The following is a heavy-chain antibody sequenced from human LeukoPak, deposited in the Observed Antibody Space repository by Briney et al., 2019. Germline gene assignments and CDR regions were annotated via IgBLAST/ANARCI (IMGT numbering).Heavy chain of an antibody. CDR2: ISGSGGST. CDR3: AKISVVPAATSRGDY. CDR1: RFTFSSYA. V-gene: IGHV3-23*01. J-gene: IGHJ4*02. Sequence: GGSLRLSCAASRFTFSSYAMSWVRQAPGKGLEWVSAISGSGGSTYYADSVKGRFTISRDNSKNTLYLQMNSLRAEDTAVYYCAKISVVPAATSRGDYWGQGTLVTVSS. D-gene: IGHD2-2*01.